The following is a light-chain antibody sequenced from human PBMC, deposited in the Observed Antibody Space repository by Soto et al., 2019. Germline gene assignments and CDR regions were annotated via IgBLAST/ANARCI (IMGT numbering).Light chain of an antibody. CDR3: SSYTSSSTGV. J-gene: IGLJ3*02. V-gene: IGLV2-14*01. CDR1: SSDVGAYNY. CDR2: EVS. Sequence: QSALTQPASVSGSPGQSITISCTGTSSDVGAYNYVSWYQQHPGKAPKLMIYEVSNRPSGVSNRFSGSKSGNTASLTISGLQDEDEADYYCSSYTSSSTGVFGGGTKLTVL.